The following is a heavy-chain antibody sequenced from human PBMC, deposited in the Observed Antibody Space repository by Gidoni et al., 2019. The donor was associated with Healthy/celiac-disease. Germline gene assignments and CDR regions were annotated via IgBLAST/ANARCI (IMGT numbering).Heavy chain of an antibody. D-gene: IGHD6-19*01. V-gene: IGHV3-7*01. CDR2: IKQDGSEK. Sequence: EVQLVESGGGLVQPGGSLRLSCAASGFTFSSYWMSWVRQAPGKGLEWVANIKQDGSEKYYVDSVKGRFTISRDNAKNSLYLQMNSLRAEDTAVYYCARDCIAVAGPVDYWGQGTLVTVSS. J-gene: IGHJ4*02. CDR3: ARDCIAVAGPVDY. CDR1: GFTFSSYW.